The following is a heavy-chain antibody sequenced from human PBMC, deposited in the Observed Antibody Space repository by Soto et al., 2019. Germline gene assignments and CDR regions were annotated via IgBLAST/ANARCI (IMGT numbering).Heavy chain of an antibody. Sequence: ASVKVSCKVSGYTLTELYMHWVRQAPGKGLEWMGGFDPEDGETIYAQKFQGRVSMTEDTSTDTAYMELSSLRSEDTAVYYCATASHPIIGNIIVRKGAFDIWGQGTMVTVSS. CDR3: ATASHPIIGNIIVRKGAFDI. V-gene: IGHV1-24*01. CDR2: FDPEDGET. J-gene: IGHJ3*02. D-gene: IGHD2-2*01. CDR1: GYTLTELY.